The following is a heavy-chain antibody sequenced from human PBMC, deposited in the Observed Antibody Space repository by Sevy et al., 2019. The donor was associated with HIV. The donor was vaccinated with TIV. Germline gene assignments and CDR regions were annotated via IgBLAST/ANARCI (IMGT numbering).Heavy chain of an antibody. V-gene: IGHV3-30-3*01. J-gene: IGHJ4*02. D-gene: IGHD4-17*01. CDR1: GFTFSSYA. Sequence: GGSLRLSCAASGFTFSSYAMHWVRQAPGKGLEWVAVISYDGSNKCYADSVKGRFTISRDNSKNTLYLQMNSLRAEDTAVYYCARDYGGNSDAFDYWGQGTLVTVSS. CDR3: ARDYGGNSDAFDY. CDR2: ISYDGSNK.